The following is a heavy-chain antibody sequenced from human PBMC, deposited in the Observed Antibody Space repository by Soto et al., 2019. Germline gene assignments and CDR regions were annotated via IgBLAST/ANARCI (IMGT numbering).Heavy chain of an antibody. CDR1: GFTFSSYA. Sequence: GGSLRLSCAASGFTFSSYAMHWVRQAPGKGLEWVAVISYDGSNKYYADSVKGRFTISRDNSKNTLYLQMNSLRAEDTAVYYWGNNYSGWDYGGKGTLVPVSS. CDR3: GNNYSGWDY. J-gene: IGHJ4*02. D-gene: IGHD3-10*01. CDR2: ISYDGSNK. V-gene: IGHV3-30-3*01.